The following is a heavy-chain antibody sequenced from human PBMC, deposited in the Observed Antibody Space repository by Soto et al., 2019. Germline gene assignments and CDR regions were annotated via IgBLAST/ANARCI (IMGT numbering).Heavy chain of an antibody. CDR1: GGSISSGGYY. Sequence: QVQLQELGPGLVKPSQTLSLTCTVSGGSISSGGYYWSWIRQHPGKGLEWIGYIYYSGSTYYNPSLKSRVTISVDTSKNQFSLKLSSVTAADTAVYYCARVSRGPYGDLYNWFDPWGQGTLVTVSS. CDR2: IYYSGST. J-gene: IGHJ5*02. CDR3: ARVSRGPYGDLYNWFDP. D-gene: IGHD4-17*01. V-gene: IGHV4-31*03.